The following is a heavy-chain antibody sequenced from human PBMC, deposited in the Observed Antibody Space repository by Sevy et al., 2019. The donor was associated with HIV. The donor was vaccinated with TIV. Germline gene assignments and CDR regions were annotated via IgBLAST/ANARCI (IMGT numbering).Heavy chain of an antibody. CDR1: GFTFSSYS. Sequence: GGSLRLSCAASGFTFSSYSMNWVRQAPGKGLEWVSYISSSSSTIYYADSVKGRFTISRDNAKNSLYLQMNSLRAEDTAVYYCARDKRRTLAAEYYDYGMDVWGQGTTVTVSS. CDR3: ARDKRRTLAAEYYDYGMDV. CDR2: ISSSSSTI. D-gene: IGHD1-1*01. V-gene: IGHV3-48*01. J-gene: IGHJ6*02.